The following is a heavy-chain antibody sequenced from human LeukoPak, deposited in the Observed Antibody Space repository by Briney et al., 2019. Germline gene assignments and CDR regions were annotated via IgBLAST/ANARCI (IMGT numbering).Heavy chain of an antibody. J-gene: IGHJ4*02. CDR2: IYSGGST. CDR1: EFSVGSNY. CDR3: AKEWTSARGGVKFDY. D-gene: IGHD3-16*01. Sequence: PGGSLRLSCAASEFSVGSNYMTWVRQAPGKGLERVSLIYSGGSTYYADSVKGRFTISRDNSKNTLYLQMNSLRAEDTAVYYCAKEWTSARGGVKFDYWGQGTLVTVSS. V-gene: IGHV3-66*01.